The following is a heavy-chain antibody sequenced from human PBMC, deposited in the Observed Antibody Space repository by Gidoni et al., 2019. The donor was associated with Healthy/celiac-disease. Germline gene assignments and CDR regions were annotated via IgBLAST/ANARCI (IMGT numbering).Heavy chain of an antibody. CDR2: ISGSGGST. D-gene: IGHD6-19*01. Sequence: EVQQLASGGGLVQPGGPLRLSCAASGFTFSSYAMSWVRQAPGKGLEWVSAISGSGGSTSYADSVKGRFTISRDNSKNTLYLQMNSLRAEDTAVYYCAKTARQWLVPSQFDYWGQGTLVTVSS. V-gene: IGHV3-23*01. J-gene: IGHJ4*02. CDR3: AKTARQWLVPSQFDY. CDR1: GFTFSSYA.